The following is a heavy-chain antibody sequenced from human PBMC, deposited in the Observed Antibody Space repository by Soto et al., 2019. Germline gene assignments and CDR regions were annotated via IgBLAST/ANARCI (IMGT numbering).Heavy chain of an antibody. V-gene: IGHV3-23*01. Sequence: GGSLRHSCPASGFTFSSYALSWLRQDPGNGLEWVSAISGGGGSTYYAESVKGRLTISRENPENTLHLQMNSLRAEDTAVYYCAKGLSSSWY. D-gene: IGHD6-13*01. J-gene: IGHJ2*01. CDR2: ISGGGGST. CDR1: GFTFSSYA. CDR3: AKGLSSSWY.